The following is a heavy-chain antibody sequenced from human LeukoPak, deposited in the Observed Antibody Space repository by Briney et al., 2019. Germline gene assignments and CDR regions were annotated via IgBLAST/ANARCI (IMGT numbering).Heavy chain of an antibody. J-gene: IGHJ5*02. CDR3: ARGPVVTAMAYNWFDP. CDR2: IIPILGIA. V-gene: IGHV1-69*02. D-gene: IGHD2-21*02. Sequence: GSSVKVSCKASGGTFSSYTISWVRQAPGQGLEWMGRIIPILGIANYAQKFQGRVTITADKSTSTAYMELNSLRSEDTAVYYCARGPVVTAMAYNWFDPWGQGTLVTVSS. CDR1: GGTFSSYT.